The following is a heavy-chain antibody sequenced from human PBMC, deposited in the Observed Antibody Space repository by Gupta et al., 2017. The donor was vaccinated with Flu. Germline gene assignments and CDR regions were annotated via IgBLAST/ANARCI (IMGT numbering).Heavy chain of an antibody. D-gene: IGHD3-22*01. CDR2: IYYSGRT. Sequence: QLQLQESGPGLVKPLEPLSLTCTGPGGAITGYYFGWIRQPPGKGLEWIGYIYYSGRTKYNPSLKSRVAMSVDTSQNHFSLKMNSVTAADTAVYYCARYDSGGYSLEYWGQGTLVTVSS. CDR3: ARYDSGGYSLEY. V-gene: IGHV4-59*01. CDR1: GGAITGYY. J-gene: IGHJ4*02.